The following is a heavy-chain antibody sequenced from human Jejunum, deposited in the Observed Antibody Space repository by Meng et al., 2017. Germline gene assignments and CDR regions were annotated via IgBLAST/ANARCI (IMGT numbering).Heavy chain of an antibody. CDR2: IHPSSGGT. D-gene: IGHD3-9*01. V-gene: IGHV1-2*06. CDR1: GYSFTGYY. CDR3: ARGVDNVFTGSYSSYYGVDF. J-gene: IGHJ6*02. Sequence: ASVKVSCKTSGYSFTGYYMHWVRQAPGQGLEWMGRIHPSSGGTNYAQNLQGRVTLTRDTSISTAYMELSSLTSDDTAVYYCARGVDNVFTGSYSSYYGVDFWGQGTTVTVSS.